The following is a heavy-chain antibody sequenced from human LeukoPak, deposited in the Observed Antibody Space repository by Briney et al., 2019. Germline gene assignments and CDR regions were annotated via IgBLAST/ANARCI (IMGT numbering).Heavy chain of an antibody. CDR3: ARAGPYYYYMDV. CDR1: GFTFSSYW. CDR2: INPGGSSI. V-gene: IGHV3-74*01. Sequence: GGSLRLSCAASGFTFSSYWMHWVRQVPGKGLVWVARINPGGSSITYADSVKGRFTISRDNAKNTLYLQMNSLRAEDTAVYYCARAGPYYYYMDVWGKGTTVTVSS. J-gene: IGHJ6*03.